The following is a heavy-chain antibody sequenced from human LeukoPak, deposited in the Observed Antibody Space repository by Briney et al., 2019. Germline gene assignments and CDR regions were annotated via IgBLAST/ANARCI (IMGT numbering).Heavy chain of an antibody. Sequence: ASVKVSCKASGYTFTSYDISWVRQATGQGLEWMGWMNPNSGNTGYAQKFQGRVTMTRNTSISTAYMELSSLRSEDTAVYYCARVPSYYYDSSGYYDYWGQGTLVTVSS. CDR2: MNPNSGNT. J-gene: IGHJ4*02. CDR1: GYTFTSYD. D-gene: IGHD3-22*01. CDR3: ARVPSYYYDSSGYYDY. V-gene: IGHV1-8*01.